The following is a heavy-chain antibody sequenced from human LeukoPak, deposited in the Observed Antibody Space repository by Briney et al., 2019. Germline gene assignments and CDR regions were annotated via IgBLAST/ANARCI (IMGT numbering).Heavy chain of an antibody. CDR2: IYSGGST. CDR3: ATSASSSWLDY. Sequence: GGSLGLSCAASGFTISSNYMSWVRQAPGKGLEWVSVIYSGGSTYYADSVKGRFTISRDNSKNTLYLQMNSLRAEDTAVYYCATSASSSWLDYWGQGTLVTVSS. V-gene: IGHV3-66*01. J-gene: IGHJ4*02. D-gene: IGHD6-13*01. CDR1: GFTISSNY.